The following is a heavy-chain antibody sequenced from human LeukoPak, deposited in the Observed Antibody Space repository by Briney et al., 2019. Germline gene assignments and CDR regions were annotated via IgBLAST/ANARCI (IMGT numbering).Heavy chain of an antibody. CDR3: AKEEGAYSDGFYYCNGVDV. V-gene: IGHV3-23*01. Sequence: GGSLRLSCAASAFTFSSYEMNWVRQAPGKGLEWVSSISATGDSTYYADSVKGRITISRDNSKNTLYLQMNSLRPEDTAVYYCAKEEGAYSDGFYYCNGVDVWGQGTMVTVSS. D-gene: IGHD5-18*01. CDR1: AFTFSSYE. CDR2: ISATGDST. J-gene: IGHJ6*02.